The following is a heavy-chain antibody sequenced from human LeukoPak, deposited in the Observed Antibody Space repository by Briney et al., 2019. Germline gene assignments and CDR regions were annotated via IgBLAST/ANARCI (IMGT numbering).Heavy chain of an antibody. Sequence: ASVKVSCKASGYTFTSYYMHWVRQAPGQGLEWMGIINPSGGSTSYAQKFQGRVTMTRDTSTSTVYMELSSLRSEDTAVYYCARDPDPGYGDYVGYWFDPWGQGTLVTVSS. J-gene: IGHJ5*02. D-gene: IGHD4-17*01. CDR3: ARDPDPGYGDYVGYWFDP. CDR2: INPSGGST. V-gene: IGHV1-46*01. CDR1: GYTFTSYY.